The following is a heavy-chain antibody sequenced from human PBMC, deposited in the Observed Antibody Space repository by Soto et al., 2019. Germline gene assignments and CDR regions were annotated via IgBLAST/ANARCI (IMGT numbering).Heavy chain of an antibody. J-gene: IGHJ4*02. Sequence: EVQLVESGGGLVQPGGSLRLSCAASGFTVSSNYMSWVRQAPGKGLEWVSVIYSGGSTYYADSVKGRFTISRDNSKNKLYLQMNSLRAEDTAVYYCARFPRGYYFDYWGQGTLVTVSS. CDR1: GFTVSSNY. CDR3: ARFPRGYYFDY. D-gene: IGHD3-10*01. CDR2: IYSGGST. V-gene: IGHV3-66*01.